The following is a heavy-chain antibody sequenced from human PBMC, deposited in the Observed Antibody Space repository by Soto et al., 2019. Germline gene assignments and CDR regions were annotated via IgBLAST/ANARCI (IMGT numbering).Heavy chain of an antibody. V-gene: IGHV4-59*01. CDR2: IYYSGST. Sequence: SETLSLTCTVSGGSLSSYYCSWIRQPPGKGLEWIGYIYYSGSTNYNPSLKRRVTISLDTSKNQFSLKLSSVPAADTAVHYCARGSTRGYSGYDYYFDYWGQGTLVTRSS. D-gene: IGHD5-12*01. CDR3: ARGSTRGYSGYDYYFDY. CDR1: GGSLSSYY. J-gene: IGHJ4*02.